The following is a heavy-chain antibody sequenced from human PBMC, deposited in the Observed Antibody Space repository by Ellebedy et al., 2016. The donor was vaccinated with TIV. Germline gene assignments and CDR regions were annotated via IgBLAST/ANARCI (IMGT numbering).Heavy chain of an antibody. D-gene: IGHD4-11*01. CDR3: ARDLTVTRPRIARRYYFDY. CDR2: INHSGST. V-gene: IGHV4-34*01. CDR1: GGSFSGYY. J-gene: IGHJ4*02. Sequence: MPSETLSLTCAVYGGSFSGYYWSWIRQPPGKGLEWIGEINHSGSTNYNPSLKSRVTISVDTSKNQFSLKLSSVTAADTAVYYFARDLTVTRPRIARRYYFDYWGQGTLVTVSS.